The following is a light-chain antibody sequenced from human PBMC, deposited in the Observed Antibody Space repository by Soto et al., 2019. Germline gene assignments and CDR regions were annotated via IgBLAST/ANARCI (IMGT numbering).Light chain of an antibody. CDR1: QSARRF. V-gene: IGKV3-11*01. CDR3: QQHGT. Sequence: EAVLTQSPDTLSLFPGERASLSCRASQSARRFLAWYQQKSGQAPRLLIYDSSNRATDIPARFSGSGSETDFTLTISNLEPEDSAVYYCQQHGTFGQGTKVDIK. CDR2: DSS. J-gene: IGKJ1*01.